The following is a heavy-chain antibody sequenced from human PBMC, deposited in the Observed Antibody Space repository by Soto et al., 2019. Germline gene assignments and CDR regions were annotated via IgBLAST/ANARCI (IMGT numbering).Heavy chain of an antibody. J-gene: IGHJ6*03. Sequence: SETPSLTCTVSGGSIHSGGYYWSWIRPHPGKNLERIGYIYYSGSTYYNPSLKSRVTISVDTSKNQFSLKLSSVTAADTAVYFCARNAALAGGYYYYYMDVWGKGTTVTVSS. V-gene: IGHV4-31*03. CDR2: IYYSGST. D-gene: IGHD6-6*01. CDR1: GGSIHSGGYY. CDR3: ARNAALAGGYYYYYMDV.